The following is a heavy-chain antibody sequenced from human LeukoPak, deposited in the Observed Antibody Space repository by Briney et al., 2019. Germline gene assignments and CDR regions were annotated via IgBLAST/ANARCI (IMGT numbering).Heavy chain of an antibody. CDR1: GFTFSDYY. CDR3: ARVGYCSSTSCYTGFYYYYYMDV. J-gene: IGHJ6*03. V-gene: IGHV3-11*04. Sequence: PGGSLRLSCAASGFTFSDYYMSWLRQGPGKGLEWVSYISSSGSTIYYADSVKGRFTISRDNAKNSLYLQMNSMRAEDTPVYYCARVGYCSSTSCYTGFYYYYYMDVWGKGPTVTVSS. CDR2: ISSSGSTI. D-gene: IGHD2-2*02.